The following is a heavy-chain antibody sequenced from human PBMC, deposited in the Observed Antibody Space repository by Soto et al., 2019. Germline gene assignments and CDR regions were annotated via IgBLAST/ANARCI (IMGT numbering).Heavy chain of an antibody. J-gene: IGHJ1*01. D-gene: IGHD3-22*01. CDR1: GFTFSSYA. V-gene: IGHV3-23*01. CDR2: ISGSGGST. Sequence: EVQLLESGEGLVQPGGSLRLSGAASGFTFSSYAMSWVRKAPGKGLEWVSAISGSGGSTYYADSVKGRFTISRDNSKNTLYLQMNSLRAEDTAVYYCAKDHYYDSSGYHGYFHHWGQGTLVTVSS. CDR3: AKDHYYDSSGYHGYFHH.